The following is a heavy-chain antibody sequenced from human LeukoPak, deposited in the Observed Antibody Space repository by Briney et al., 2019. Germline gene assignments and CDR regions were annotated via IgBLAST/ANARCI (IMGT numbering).Heavy chain of an antibody. CDR3: ASWYRSGWYFDY. V-gene: IGHV4-39*01. CDR1: GGSISSSSYY. D-gene: IGHD6-19*01. Sequence: KPSETLSLTCTVSGGSISSSSYYWGWIRQPPGKGLEWIGSIYYSGSTYYNPSLKSRVTISVDTSKNQFSLKLSSVTAADTAVYYCASWYRSGWYFDYWGQGTLVTVSS. J-gene: IGHJ4*02. CDR2: IYYSGST.